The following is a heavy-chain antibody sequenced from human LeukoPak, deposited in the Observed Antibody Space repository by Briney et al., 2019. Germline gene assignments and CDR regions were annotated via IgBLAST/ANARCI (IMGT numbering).Heavy chain of an antibody. CDR3: ARQGQLNFDY. V-gene: IGHV4-59*01. CDR2: IYYSGST. Sequence: SETLSLTCTVSGGSIGSYYWSWIRQPPGKGLEWIGYIYYSGSTNYNPSLKSRVTISVDTSKNQFSLKLSSVTAADTAVYYCARQGQLNFDYWGQGTPVTVSS. D-gene: IGHD5-18*01. J-gene: IGHJ4*02. CDR1: GGSIGSYY.